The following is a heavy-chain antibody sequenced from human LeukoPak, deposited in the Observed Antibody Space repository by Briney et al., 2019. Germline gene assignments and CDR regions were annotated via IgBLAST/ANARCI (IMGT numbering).Heavy chain of an antibody. Sequence: GGSLRLSCAASGFTLSDYAMSSVRQTPGKGLEWVAAITASGGTTHYADCVEGQFTSSRDNSKSTVYLQMNNLGVDDTAVYYCAKDRYSSSWYYFDYWGQGTLVTVSS. CDR1: GFTLSDYA. J-gene: IGHJ4*02. CDR3: AKDRYSSSWYYFDY. V-gene: IGHV3-23*01. D-gene: IGHD6-13*01. CDR2: ITASGGTT.